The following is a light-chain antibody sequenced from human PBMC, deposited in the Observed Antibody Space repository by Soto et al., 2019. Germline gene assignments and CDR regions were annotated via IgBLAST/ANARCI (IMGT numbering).Light chain of an antibody. V-gene: IGKV1-39*01. CDR3: QQSFRTPIT. CDR2: DAS. Sequence: IRMTQSPSSLSASTVDRVTITFRASQSISSWLAWYQQKPGKAPKLLIYDASSLQSGVPSRFSGTGSGTDFTLTISSLQPEDSATYYCQQSFRTPITFGQGTRLEIK. CDR1: QSISSW. J-gene: IGKJ5*01.